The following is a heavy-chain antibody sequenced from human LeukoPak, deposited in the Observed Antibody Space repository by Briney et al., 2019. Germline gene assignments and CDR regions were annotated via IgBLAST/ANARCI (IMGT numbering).Heavy chain of an antibody. CDR2: MNPNSGNT. Sequence: ASVKVSCKASGYTFTSYDINWVRQATGQGLEWMGWMNPNSGNTGYAQKFQGRVTITRNTSISTAYMELSSLRSEDTAVYYCARGGLSCSGGSCSSFDYWGQGTLVTVSS. V-gene: IGHV1-8*03. J-gene: IGHJ4*02. D-gene: IGHD2-15*01. CDR1: GYTFTSYD. CDR3: ARGGLSCSGGSCSSFDY.